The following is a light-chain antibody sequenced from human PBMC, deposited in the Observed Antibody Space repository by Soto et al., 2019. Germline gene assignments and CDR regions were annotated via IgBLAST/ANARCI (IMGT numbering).Light chain of an antibody. CDR3: LQHNRYPQT. Sequence: DIPMTQSPSSLSASVGDRVTITCRASQGIRDALGWYQQKPGKAPKRLIYAASSLQSGVPSRLSGSGSGTEFTLTISSLQPEDFATYDCLQHNRYPQTFGQGTKVEIK. V-gene: IGKV1-17*01. CDR1: QGIRDA. CDR2: AAS. J-gene: IGKJ1*01.